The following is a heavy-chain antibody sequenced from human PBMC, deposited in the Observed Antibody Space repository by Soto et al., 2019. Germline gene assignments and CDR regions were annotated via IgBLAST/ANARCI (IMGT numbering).Heavy chain of an antibody. Sequence: SETLSLTCAVYGGSFSGYYWSWIRQPPGKGLEWIGEINHSGSTNYNPSLKSRVTISVDTSKNQFSLKLSSVTAADTAVYYCAGQPRGGSGDYWGQGTLVTVSS. CDR2: INHSGST. J-gene: IGHJ4*02. CDR1: GGSFSGYY. D-gene: IGHD3-10*01. CDR3: AGQPRGGSGDY. V-gene: IGHV4-34*01.